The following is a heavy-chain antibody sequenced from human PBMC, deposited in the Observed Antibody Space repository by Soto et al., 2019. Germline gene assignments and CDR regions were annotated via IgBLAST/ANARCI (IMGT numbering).Heavy chain of an antibody. CDR3: ARAEVVLNWFDP. CDR1: GYTFTSYY. J-gene: IGHJ5*02. Sequence: ASVKVSCKASGYTFTSYYMHWVRQAPGQGLEWMGIINPSGGSTSYAQKFQGRVTMTRDTSTSTFYMELSSLRSEDTAVYYCARAEVVLNWFDPRGQGTLVTVSS. CDR2: INPSGGST. V-gene: IGHV1-46*01.